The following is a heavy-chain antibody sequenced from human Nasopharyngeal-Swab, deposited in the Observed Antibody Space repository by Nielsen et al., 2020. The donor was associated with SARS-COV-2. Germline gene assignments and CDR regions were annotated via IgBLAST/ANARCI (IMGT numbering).Heavy chain of an antibody. CDR3: AKDRGQWLVLDAFDI. J-gene: IGHJ3*02. CDR2: ISSSSSYI. CDR1: GFTFSSYS. Sequence: GGSLRLSCAASGFTFSSYSMNWVRQAPGKGLEWVSSISSSSSYIYYADSVKGRFTISRDNAKNSLYLQMNSLRAEDTAVYYCAKDRGQWLVLDAFDIWGQGTMVTVSS. V-gene: IGHV3-21*01. D-gene: IGHD6-19*01.